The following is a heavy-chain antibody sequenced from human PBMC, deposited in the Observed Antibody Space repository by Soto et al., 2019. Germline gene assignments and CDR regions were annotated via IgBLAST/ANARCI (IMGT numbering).Heavy chain of an antibody. CDR3: AKDRSSSTYGLGFDF. CDR1: VFTFSDFY. V-gene: IGHV3-11*01. D-gene: IGHD3-10*01. CDR2: ISRSGSTM. Sequence: GALRLSSAAPVFTFSDFYMSWIRQAPGKGLEWVSCISRSGSTMYHADSVKGRFTISRDNAKNSLYLQMNSLRAEDTAVYYCAKDRSSSTYGLGFDFWGQGALVTVSS. J-gene: IGHJ4*02.